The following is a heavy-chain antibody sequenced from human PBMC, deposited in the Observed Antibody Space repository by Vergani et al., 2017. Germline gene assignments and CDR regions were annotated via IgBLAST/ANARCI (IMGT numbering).Heavy chain of an antibody. Sequence: QLLESGGGLIQPGGSLRLSCAASGFTFSKYWMTWVRQAPGKGLEWVANIEDDGDDKNYADSVKGRFTISRDNADNSVYLQMNSLRPVDTAVYYCARDIPRGASYFDFWGRGALVIVSS. D-gene: IGHD2-21*01. J-gene: IGHJ4*02. CDR3: ARDIPRGASYFDF. V-gene: IGHV3-7*01. CDR2: IEDDGDDK. CDR1: GFTFSKYW.